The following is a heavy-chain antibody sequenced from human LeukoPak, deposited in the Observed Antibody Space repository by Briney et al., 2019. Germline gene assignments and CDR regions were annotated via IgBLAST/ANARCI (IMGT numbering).Heavy chain of an antibody. CDR3: ARAYSGYDFFDY. D-gene: IGHD5-12*01. Sequence: SVKVSCKASVYTYTGYYIHWVRQAPGQGLEWMGGIIPIFGTANYAQKFQGRVTITADESTSTAYMEVSSLRSEDTAVYYCARAYSGYDFFDYWGQGILVTVSS. J-gene: IGHJ4*02. V-gene: IGHV1-69*13. CDR1: VYTYTGYY. CDR2: IIPIFGTA.